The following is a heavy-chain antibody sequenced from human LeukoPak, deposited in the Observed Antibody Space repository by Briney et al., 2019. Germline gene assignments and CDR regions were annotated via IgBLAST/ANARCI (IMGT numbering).Heavy chain of an antibody. CDR3: ARGNYDFWSGYYHTPYYYGMDV. Sequence: SETLSLTCAVYGGSFSGYYWSWIRQPPGKGLEWIGEINHSGSTNYNPSLKSRVTISVDTSKNQFSLKLSSVTAADTAVYYYARGNYDFWSGYYHTPYYYGMDVWGQGTTVTVSS. V-gene: IGHV4-34*01. CDR2: INHSGST. D-gene: IGHD3-3*01. CDR1: GGSFSGYY. J-gene: IGHJ6*02.